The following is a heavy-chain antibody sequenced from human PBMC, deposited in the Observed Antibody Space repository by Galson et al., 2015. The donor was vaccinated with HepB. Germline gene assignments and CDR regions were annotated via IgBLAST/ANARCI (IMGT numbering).Heavy chain of an antibody. Sequence: LSLTCTVSGYSISSGYYWGWIRQPPGKGLEWIGSIHHSGSTYYNPSLKSRVTISVDTSKNQLSLKLSSVTAADTAVYYCAGQSGSGAYYAFDIWGQGTMVTVSS. D-gene: IGHD3-10*01. V-gene: IGHV4-38-2*02. CDR1: GYSISSGYY. J-gene: IGHJ3*02. CDR2: IHHSGST. CDR3: AGQSGSGAYYAFDI.